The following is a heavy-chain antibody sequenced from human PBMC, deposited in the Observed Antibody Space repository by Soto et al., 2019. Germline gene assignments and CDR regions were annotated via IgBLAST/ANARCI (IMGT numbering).Heavy chain of an antibody. CDR1: GLTFSSYA. CDR2: ISGSGAVT. D-gene: IGHD2-2*01. V-gene: IGHV3-23*01. J-gene: IGHJ3*02. Sequence: EVQLLESGGGLVQPGGSLRLSCAASGLTFSSYAMSWVRQAPGKGLEWVSAISGSGAVTYYADSVKGRFTISRDNSKNTLYPQMNSLRAEDTAVYYCAKDKGCTSTTCHWNAFDIWGQGTMVTVSS. CDR3: AKDKGCTSTTCHWNAFDI.